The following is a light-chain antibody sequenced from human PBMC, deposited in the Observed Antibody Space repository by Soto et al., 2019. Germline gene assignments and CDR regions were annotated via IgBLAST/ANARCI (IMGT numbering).Light chain of an antibody. J-gene: IGKJ5*01. CDR2: GVY. CDR1: QTGNNNY. CDR3: QHYVSPPIT. V-gene: IGKV3-20*01. Sequence: IVLTQSPGTLSLSTGARATLSCRASQTGNNNYLAWYQHKSGQAPRLLIYGVYTRASGIPDRFSGSGSGIDFALTISRLEPEDFAVYYCQHYVSPPITFGQGTRLEI.